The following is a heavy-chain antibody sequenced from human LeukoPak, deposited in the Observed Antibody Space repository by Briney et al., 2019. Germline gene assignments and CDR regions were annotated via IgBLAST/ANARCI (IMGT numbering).Heavy chain of an antibody. Sequence: PGGSLRLSCAASGFTFSLYWMNWVRRAPGKGLEWVANIKQDGSEKNYVDSVKGRFTISRDNSKNTLYLQMNSLRAEDTAVYYCARIGAVAGTDYWGQGTLVTVSS. CDR1: GFTFSLYW. J-gene: IGHJ4*02. CDR3: ARIGAVAGTDY. CDR2: IKQDGSEK. D-gene: IGHD6-19*01. V-gene: IGHV3-7*01.